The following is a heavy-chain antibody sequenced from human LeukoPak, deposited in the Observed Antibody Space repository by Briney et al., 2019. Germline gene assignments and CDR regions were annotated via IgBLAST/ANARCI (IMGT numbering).Heavy chain of an antibody. D-gene: IGHD5-24*01. Sequence: GGSLRLSCAASGFTFSSYGMHWVRQAPGKGLEWVAVISYDGSNEYYADSVKGRFTISRDNSKNTLYLQMNSLRAEDTAVYYCAKDFRPRVEMATIGSWGQGTLVTVSS. J-gene: IGHJ4*02. CDR1: GFTFSSYG. CDR3: AKDFRPRVEMATIGS. V-gene: IGHV3-30*18. CDR2: ISYDGSNE.